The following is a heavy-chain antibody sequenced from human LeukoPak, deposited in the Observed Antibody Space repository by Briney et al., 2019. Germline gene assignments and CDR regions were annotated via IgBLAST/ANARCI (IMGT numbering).Heavy chain of an antibody. Sequence: GRSLRLSCAASGFTFSSHGMHWVRQAPGKGLEWVAVIWYDGSNKFYADSVRGRFTISRDNSKNTLYVQMNSLRAEDTAVYYCARGRGSGWYDAFDIWGRGTMVTVSS. CDR2: IWYDGSNK. V-gene: IGHV3-33*01. CDR3: ARGRGSGWYDAFDI. J-gene: IGHJ3*02. D-gene: IGHD6-19*01. CDR1: GFTFSSHG.